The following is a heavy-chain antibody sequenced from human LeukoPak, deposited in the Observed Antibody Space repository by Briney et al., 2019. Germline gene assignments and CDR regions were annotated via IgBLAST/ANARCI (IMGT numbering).Heavy chain of an antibody. CDR3: ARGAWNYAFDI. D-gene: IGHD1-7*01. J-gene: IGHJ3*02. V-gene: IGHV4-30-2*01. Sequence: SETLSLTCTVSGGSISSGGYYWSWIRQPPGKGLEWIGYIYHSGSTYYNPSLKSRVTISVDRSKNQFSLKLSSVTAADTAVYYCARGAWNYAFDIRGQGTMVTVSS. CDR2: IYHSGST. CDR1: GGSISSGGYY.